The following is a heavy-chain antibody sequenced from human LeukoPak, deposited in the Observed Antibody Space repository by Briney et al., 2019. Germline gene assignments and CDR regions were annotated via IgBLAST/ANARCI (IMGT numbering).Heavy chain of an antibody. CDR2: ISGSGGST. Sequence: GGSLRVSCAASGFTFNSYAMSWVRQARGKGLEWVSAISGSGGSTYYADSVRGRFTISRDNSKNTLYLQMNSLRAEDTAVYYCAKVHSSGWYVFDYWGQGTLVTVSS. CDR1: GFTFNSYA. CDR3: AKVHSSGWYVFDY. D-gene: IGHD6-19*01. V-gene: IGHV3-23*01. J-gene: IGHJ4*02.